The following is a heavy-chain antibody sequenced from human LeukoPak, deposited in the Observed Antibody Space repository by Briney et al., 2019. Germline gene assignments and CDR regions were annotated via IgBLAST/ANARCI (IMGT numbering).Heavy chain of an antibody. CDR1: GFTFSSYW. V-gene: IGHV3-74*01. J-gene: IGHJ4*02. CDR2: ISDDGSST. CDR3: ARDCGASGCDY. Sequence: PGGSLRLSCAASGFTFSSYWMHWVRPAPGKGLVRVSRISDDGSSTTNANSVKGRFTISRDNAKNTVYLQMNSLGVEDTAVYYCARDCGASGCDYWGQGTLVTVSS. D-gene: IGHD5-12*01.